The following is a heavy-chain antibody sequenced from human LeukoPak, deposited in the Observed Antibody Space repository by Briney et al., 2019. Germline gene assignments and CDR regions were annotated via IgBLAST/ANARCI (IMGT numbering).Heavy chain of an antibody. V-gene: IGHV1-24*01. CDR2: FDPEDGET. CDR1: GYTLTELS. Sequence: ASVKVSCKVSGYTLTELSMHWVRQAPGKGLEWMGGFDPEDGETIYAQKFQGRVTMTEDTSTDTAYMELSSLRSEDTAVYYCATGRTPSRITMVRGAYYYYYGMDVWGQGTTVTVSS. CDR3: ATGRTPSRITMVRGAYYYYYGMDV. D-gene: IGHD3-10*01. J-gene: IGHJ6*02.